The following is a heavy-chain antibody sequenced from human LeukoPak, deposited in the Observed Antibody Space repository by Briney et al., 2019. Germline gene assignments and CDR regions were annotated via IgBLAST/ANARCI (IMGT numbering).Heavy chain of an antibody. CDR1: GYTFTSYY. J-gene: IGHJ5*02. Sequence: GASVKVSCKASGYTFTSYYMHWVRQAPGQGLEWMGIINPSGGSTSYAQKFQGRVTMTRDTSTSTVYMELSCLRPEDTAVYYCARERGSLSYSSGWYHWGQGTLVTVSS. D-gene: IGHD6-19*01. CDR3: ARERGSLSYSSGWYH. CDR2: INPSGGST. V-gene: IGHV1-46*01.